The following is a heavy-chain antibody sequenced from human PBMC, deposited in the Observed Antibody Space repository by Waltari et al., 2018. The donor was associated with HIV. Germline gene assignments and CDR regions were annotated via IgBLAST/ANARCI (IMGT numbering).Heavy chain of an antibody. CDR3: ARQKSVAGGKWFDP. Sequence: EVQLVQSGAEVQQPGESLMISCQGSGYRFTSYWIGWVRQMPGKGLEWMGIIYPGDSDTRYSPSFQGQVTISADKSISTAYLQWSNLKASDTAMYYCARQKSVAGGKWFDPWGQGTLVTVSS. CDR2: IYPGDSDT. J-gene: IGHJ5*02. D-gene: IGHD6-19*01. CDR1: GYRFTSYW. V-gene: IGHV5-51*01.